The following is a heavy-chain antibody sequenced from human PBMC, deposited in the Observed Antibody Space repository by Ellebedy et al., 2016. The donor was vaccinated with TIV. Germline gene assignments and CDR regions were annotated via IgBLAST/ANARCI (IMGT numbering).Heavy chain of an antibody. D-gene: IGHD5-24*01. CDR3: AINTRRGMATIYS. Sequence: SVKVSXXASGGTFSSYAISWVRQAPGQGLEWMGGIIPIFGTANYAQKFQGRVTITADESTSTAYMELSSLRSEDTAVYYCAINTRRGMATIYSWGQGTLVTVSS. CDR2: IIPIFGTA. J-gene: IGHJ4*02. CDR1: GGTFSSYA. V-gene: IGHV1-69*13.